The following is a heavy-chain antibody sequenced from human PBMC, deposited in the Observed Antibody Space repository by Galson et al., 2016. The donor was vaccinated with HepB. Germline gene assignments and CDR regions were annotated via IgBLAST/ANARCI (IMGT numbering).Heavy chain of an antibody. CDR3: ARKYSRFWFDS. CDR1: GGSISGYY. CDR2: IHYTGTT. D-gene: IGHD4-11*01. Sequence: SETLSLTCTVSGGSISGYYWSWLRQPPGKGPEWIGYIHYTGTTSYNPSLESRVTISVDTSENRFSLTVRSVTAADTAVYYCARKYSRFWFDSWGQGTLVAVSS. V-gene: IGHV4-59*01. J-gene: IGHJ5*01.